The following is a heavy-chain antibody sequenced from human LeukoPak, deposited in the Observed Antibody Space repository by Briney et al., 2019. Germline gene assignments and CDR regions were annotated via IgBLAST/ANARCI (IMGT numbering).Heavy chain of an antibody. Sequence: GGSLRLSCAASGFTFSSYGMHWVRQAPGKGLEWVAFIRYDGSNKYYADSVKGRFTISRDNSKNTLYLQMNSLRAEDTAVYYCAKDRVVGYYDSSGYFDYWGQGTLVTVSS. D-gene: IGHD3-22*01. V-gene: IGHV3-30*02. J-gene: IGHJ4*02. CDR1: GFTFSSYG. CDR2: IRYDGSNK. CDR3: AKDRVVGYYDSSGYFDY.